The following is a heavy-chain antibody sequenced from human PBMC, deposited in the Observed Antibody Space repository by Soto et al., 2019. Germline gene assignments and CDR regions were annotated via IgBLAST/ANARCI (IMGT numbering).Heavy chain of an antibody. CDR1: EVTCGDFC. CDR3: AKDLASVERLGFDY. V-gene: IGHV3-23*01. D-gene: IGHD1-1*01. Sequence: PGLSKRVSRAVAEVTCGDFCMSCIRQAQGRGLEWVSAISGSGGSTYYADSVKGRFTISRDNSKNTLYLQMNSLRAEDTAVYYCAKDLASVERLGFDYWGQGTLVTVSP. J-gene: IGHJ4*02. CDR2: ISGSGGST.